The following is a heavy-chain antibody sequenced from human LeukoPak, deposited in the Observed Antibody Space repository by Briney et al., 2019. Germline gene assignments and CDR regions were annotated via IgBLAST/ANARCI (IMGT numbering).Heavy chain of an antibody. CDR3: ARAGGYGLIDY. CDR2: IYTSGST. J-gene: IGHJ4*02. D-gene: IGHD5-18*01. CDR1: GGSISSGSYY. Sequence: SETLSLTCTVSGGSISSGSYYWSWIRQPAGKGLEWIGRIYTSGSTNYNPSLKSRVTISVDTSKNQFSLKVGSMTAADTAVYYCARAGGYGLIDYWGQGTMVTVSS. V-gene: IGHV4-61*02.